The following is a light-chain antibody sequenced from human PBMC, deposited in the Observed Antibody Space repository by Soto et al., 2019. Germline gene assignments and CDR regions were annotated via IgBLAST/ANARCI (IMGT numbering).Light chain of an antibody. J-gene: IGKJ2*01. CDR1: RDISSS. V-gene: IGKV1-27*01. Sequence: DVQMTQSPSSLSASVGDRVTITCRASRDISSSLAWYQQKPGKVPKLLIYAASTLHAGVQSRFSGSGSGTFFTLIINSLQPEDVSTYYCQKHNSAPNTVGRGTRLEIK. CDR2: AAS. CDR3: QKHNSAPNT.